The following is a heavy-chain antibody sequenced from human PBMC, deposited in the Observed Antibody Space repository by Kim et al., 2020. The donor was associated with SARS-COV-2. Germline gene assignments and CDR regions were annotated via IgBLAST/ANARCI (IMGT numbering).Heavy chain of an antibody. CDR2: ISSSSSYI. CDR3: ARASSFYGDYTNYYYYGMYV. J-gene: IGHJ6*02. V-gene: IGHV3-21*01. Sequence: GGSLRLSCAASGFTFSSYSMNWVRQAPGKGLEWVSSISSSSSYIYYADSVKGRFTISRDNAKNSLYLQMNSLRAEDTAVYYCARASSFYGDYTNYYYYGMYVWGQGTTVTVSS. CDR1: GFTFSSYS. D-gene: IGHD4-17*01.